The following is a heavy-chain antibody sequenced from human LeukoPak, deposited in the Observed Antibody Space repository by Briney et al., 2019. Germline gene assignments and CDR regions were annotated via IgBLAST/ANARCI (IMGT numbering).Heavy chain of an antibody. CDR1: GFTFSSYF. D-gene: IGHD6-13*01. CDR2: VSNDGTYT. Sequence: GGSLRLSCAASGFTFSSYFMHWVRQAPGKGLVWVSRVSNDGTYTEYADSMKGRFTISRDNAKDTLYLQMNSLRAEDMALYYCARLSSSWYYFDYWGQGTLVTVSS. CDR3: ARLSSSWYYFDY. V-gene: IGHV3-74*03. J-gene: IGHJ4*02.